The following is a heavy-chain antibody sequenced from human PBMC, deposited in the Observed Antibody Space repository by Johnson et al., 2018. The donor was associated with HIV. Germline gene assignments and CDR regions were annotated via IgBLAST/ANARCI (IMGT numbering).Heavy chain of an antibody. J-gene: IGHJ3*02. CDR2: INWNGGST. D-gene: IGHD1-26*01. V-gene: IGHV3-23*04. Sequence: QLVESGGGLVQPGGSLRLSCAASGFTFSDYYMSWIRQAPGKGLEWVSGINWNGGSTYYADSVKGRFTISRDNSKNTLYLQMNSLRAEDTAVYYCAKGSGSYPWGEAFDIWGQGTMVTVSS. CDR3: AKGSGSYPWGEAFDI. CDR1: GFTFSDYY.